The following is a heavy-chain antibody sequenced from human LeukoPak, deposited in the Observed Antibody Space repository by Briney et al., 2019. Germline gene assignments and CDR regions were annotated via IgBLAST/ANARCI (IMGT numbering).Heavy chain of an antibody. D-gene: IGHD6-19*01. Sequence: ASVTVSCKASGFGYSSYGINGVRQAPGQRLEWMGWCRGYTGRTKYLQKMRGRVTMTTDTSTNTAYMELRSLTSDDTAVYYCARGPGIDVAGVFDYWGQGSLVTVSS. CDR2: CRGYTGRT. J-gene: IGHJ4*02. CDR1: GFGYSSYG. V-gene: IGHV1-18*04. CDR3: ARGPGIDVAGVFDY.